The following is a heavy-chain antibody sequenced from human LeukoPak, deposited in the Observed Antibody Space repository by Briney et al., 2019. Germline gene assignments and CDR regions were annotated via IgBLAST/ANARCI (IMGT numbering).Heavy chain of an antibody. V-gene: IGHV4-34*01. Sequence: PSETLSLTCTVSGGSISGYYWSWIRQPPGKGLEWIGEINHSGSTNYNPSLKSRVTISVDTSKNQFSLKLSSVTAADTAVYYCARGKTVAGTIGGVNYWGQGTLVTVSS. CDR2: INHSGST. D-gene: IGHD6-19*01. J-gene: IGHJ4*02. CDR1: GGSISGYY. CDR3: ARGKTVAGTIGGVNY.